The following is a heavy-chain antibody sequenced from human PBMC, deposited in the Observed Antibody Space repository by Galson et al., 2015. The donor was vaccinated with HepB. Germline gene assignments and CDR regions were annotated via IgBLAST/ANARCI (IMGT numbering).Heavy chain of an antibody. Sequence: SLRLSCAASGFTLSSYSMNWVRQAPGKGLEWVSSISSSSSYIYYADSVKGRFTISRDNAKNSLYLQMNSLRAEDTAVYYCATGGCSGGSCPRYYYGMDVWGQGTTVTVSS. J-gene: IGHJ6*02. V-gene: IGHV3-21*01. D-gene: IGHD2-15*01. CDR1: GFTLSSYS. CDR2: ISSSSSYI. CDR3: ATGGCSGGSCPRYYYGMDV.